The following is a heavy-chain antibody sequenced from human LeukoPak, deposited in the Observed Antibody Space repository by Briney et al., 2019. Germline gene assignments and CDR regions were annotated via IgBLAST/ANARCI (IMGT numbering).Heavy chain of an antibody. J-gene: IGHJ4*02. Sequence: PGGSLRLSCAASGFTFSSYAMHWVRQAPGKGLEWVAVISYDGSNKYYADSVKGRFTISRDNSKNTLYLQMNSLRAEDTAVYYCARDSDLTGLLLGYFDYWGQGTLVTVSS. CDR1: GFTFSSYA. CDR2: ISYDGSNK. CDR3: ARDSDLTGLLLGYFDY. D-gene: IGHD3-22*01. V-gene: IGHV3-30-3*01.